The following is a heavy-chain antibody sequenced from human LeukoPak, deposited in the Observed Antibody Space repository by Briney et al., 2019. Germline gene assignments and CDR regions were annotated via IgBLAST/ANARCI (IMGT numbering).Heavy chain of an antibody. Sequence: PGGSLRLSCAATEFTVSRSYMTWVRQAPGKGLEWVSVLRSGGTIEYADTVKGRFTISGDISKNTVYLQMNNLRSEDTAVYFCAREGEKADGYNHGLDRWGQGTLVTVSS. CDR1: EFTVSRSY. D-gene: IGHD5-24*01. V-gene: IGHV3-53*01. CDR2: LRSGGTI. J-gene: IGHJ4*02. CDR3: AREGEKADGYNHGLDR.